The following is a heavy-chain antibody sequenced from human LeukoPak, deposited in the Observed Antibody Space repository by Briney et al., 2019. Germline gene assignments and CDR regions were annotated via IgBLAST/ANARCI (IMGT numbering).Heavy chain of an antibody. V-gene: IGHV1-24*01. J-gene: IGHJ4*02. CDR1: GYTLTDLS. Sequence: SVKVSCKVSGYTLTDLSMHWVRQAPGKLLEWMGGFDPEDGKKVYPQKFQGRVTMPEPASTDTAHMALSSLRSEDTALSYCVSVACTYGVCYTYHFASWGQGSLVTVSS. CDR2: FDPEDGKK. CDR3: VSVACTYGVCYTYHFAS. D-gene: IGHD2-8*01.